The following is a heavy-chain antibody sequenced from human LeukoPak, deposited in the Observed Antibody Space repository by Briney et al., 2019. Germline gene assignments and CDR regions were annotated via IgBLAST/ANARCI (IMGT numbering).Heavy chain of an antibody. CDR2: ISGSGGST. CDR3: GKVQNYYDSSGYQYYFDY. D-gene: IGHD3-22*01. Sequence: QPGASLRLSCAASGFTFSSYAMSWVRQAPGKGLEWVSSISGSGGSTYYADSVKGRFTISRDNTKNTLSLQLNSLRAEDTAVYYCGKVQNYYDSSGYQYYFDYWGQGTLVTVSS. CDR1: GFTFSSYA. J-gene: IGHJ4*02. V-gene: IGHV3-23*01.